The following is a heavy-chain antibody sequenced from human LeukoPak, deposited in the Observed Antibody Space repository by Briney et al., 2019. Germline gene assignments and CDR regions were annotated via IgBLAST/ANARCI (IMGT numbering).Heavy chain of an antibody. CDR1: GFSNYG. Sequence: GGSLRLSCEAPGFSNYGMTWVRQAPGKGLEWVSIIYSGGSTSYADSVKGRFTISRDNSKNTLYLQMNSLRAEDTAVYYCARGGSYLSAFDIWGQGTMVTVSS. CDR3: ARGGSYLSAFDI. J-gene: IGHJ3*02. D-gene: IGHD1-26*01. CDR2: IYSGGST. V-gene: IGHV3-53*01.